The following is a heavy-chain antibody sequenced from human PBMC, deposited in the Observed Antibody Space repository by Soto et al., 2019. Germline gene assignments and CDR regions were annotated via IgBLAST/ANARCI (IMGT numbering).Heavy chain of an antibody. CDR1: GFTFSCYA. CDR3: AEDRLPTVVTPGLYYYYCMDV. Sequence: GESLKISCAASGFTFSCYAMSWVRQAPGKGLEWVSAISGRGGSTYYADSVKGWFTISRDISMNTLYLQMNSLRAEDTAVYYCAEDRLPTVVTPGLYYYYCMDVWGQGTTVTVSS. J-gene: IGHJ6*02. D-gene: IGHD4-17*01. V-gene: IGHV3-23*01. CDR2: ISGRGGST.